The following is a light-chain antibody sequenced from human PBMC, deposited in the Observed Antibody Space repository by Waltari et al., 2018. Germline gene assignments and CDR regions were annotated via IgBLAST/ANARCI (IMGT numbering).Light chain of an antibody. Sequence: QSVLTQPPSASETPGQRVTISCSRCPSNLGSNHLYWYQPLPGTAPKLLIYRNNLRPSGVPDRFSASKYGTLASLVISGLRSEDEGVYYCASWDESHYVFGGGTTVTVL. CDR2: RNN. CDR1: PSNLGSNH. CDR3: ASWDESHYV. V-gene: IGLV1-47*01. J-gene: IGLJ1*01.